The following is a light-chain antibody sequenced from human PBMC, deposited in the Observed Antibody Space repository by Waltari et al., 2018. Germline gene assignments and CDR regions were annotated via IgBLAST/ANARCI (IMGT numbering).Light chain of an antibody. J-gene: IGKJ5*01. V-gene: IGKV1-33*01. Sequence: DIQMTQSPSSLSASIGDRLTITCQASQDISKNLNWHQQKPGKDPKLLLYDASHLQTGAPSRFSGSGSGTDFTLTISSLQPEDIATYYCQQFDSLPITFGQGTRLEIK. CDR3: QQFDSLPIT. CDR2: DAS. CDR1: QDISKN.